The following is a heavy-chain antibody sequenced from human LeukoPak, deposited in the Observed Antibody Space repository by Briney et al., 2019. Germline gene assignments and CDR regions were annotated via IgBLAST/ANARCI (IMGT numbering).Heavy chain of an antibody. CDR1: GGSISSYY. D-gene: IGHD6-13*01. V-gene: IGHV4-59*01. CDR2: IYYSGTT. J-gene: IGHJ4*02. Sequence: SSETLSLTCTVSGGSISSYYWSWIRQPPGKGLEWIGYIYYSGTTNYNPSPKSRVTISVDTSKNQFSLKLGSVTAADTAVYYCARGVYIAAAQYAYWGQGTLVTVSS. CDR3: ARGVYIAAAQYAY.